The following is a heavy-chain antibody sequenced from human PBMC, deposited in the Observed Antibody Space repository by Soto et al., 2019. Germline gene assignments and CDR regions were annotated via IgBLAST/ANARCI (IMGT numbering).Heavy chain of an antibody. CDR3: ARASPAARINDY. D-gene: IGHD2-2*01. V-gene: IGHV4-61*01. Sequence: SETLSLTCTVSGVSVSSGSYYWSWIRQPPGKGLEWIGYIYYSGSTNYNPSLKSRVTISVDTSKNQFSLKLSSVTAADTAVYYCARASPAARINDYWGQGTLVTVSS. CDR1: GVSVSSGSYY. CDR2: IYYSGST. J-gene: IGHJ4*02.